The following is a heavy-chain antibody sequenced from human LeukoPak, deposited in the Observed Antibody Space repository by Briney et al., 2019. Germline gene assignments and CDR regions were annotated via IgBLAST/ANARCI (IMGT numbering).Heavy chain of an antibody. Sequence: GESLKISFKGSGFRFTSYWIGWVRPLPGIGLEWMGIIYPADSETRYSPSFQGQVTISADKSINTAYLQWSSLKASDTAMYYCARQKYVGRLTEYWGQGTLVTVSS. CDR1: GFRFTSYW. D-gene: IGHD2-15*01. J-gene: IGHJ4*02. V-gene: IGHV5-51*01. CDR3: ARQKYVGRLTEY. CDR2: IYPADSET.